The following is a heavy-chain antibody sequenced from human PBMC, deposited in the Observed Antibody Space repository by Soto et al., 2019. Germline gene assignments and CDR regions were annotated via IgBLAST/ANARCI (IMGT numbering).Heavy chain of an antibody. J-gene: IGHJ4*02. D-gene: IGHD6-19*01. CDR2: IIPILGIA. V-gene: IGHV1-69*04. Sequence: SVKVSCKASGGTFSSYTISWVRQAPGQGLEWMGRIIPILGIANYAQKFQGRVTITADKSTNTAYMELSSLRYEDTAVYYCATEAVTGPGFDYWGQGTLVTVSS. CDR1: GGTFSSYT. CDR3: ATEAVTGPGFDY.